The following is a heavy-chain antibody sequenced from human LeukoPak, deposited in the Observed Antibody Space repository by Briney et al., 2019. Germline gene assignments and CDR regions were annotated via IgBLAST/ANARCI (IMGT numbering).Heavy chain of an antibody. V-gene: IGHV4-39*07. J-gene: IGHJ4*02. CDR1: GGSISSSSYY. CDR3: ARDNYSGAAQI. Sequence: SETLSLTCTVSGGSISSSSYYWNWIRQPPGKGLEWIGEINHSGSTNYNPSLKSRVTISVDTSKNQFSLKLSSVTAADTAVYYCARDNYSGAAQIWGQGTLVTVSS. CDR2: INHSGST. D-gene: IGHD3-10*01.